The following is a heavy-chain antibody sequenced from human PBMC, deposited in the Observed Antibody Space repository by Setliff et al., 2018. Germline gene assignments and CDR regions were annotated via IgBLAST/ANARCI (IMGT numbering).Heavy chain of an antibody. Sequence: PGESLKISCKASGYSFSNFWINWVRQLPGKGLEWMGRIEPTDSYTNYSPSFQGNVTISIDKSITTAYLHWSSLKASDTALYYCTRGGYDSGVWGQGTLVTVSS. D-gene: IGHD6-25*01. V-gene: IGHV5-10-1*01. J-gene: IGHJ4*02. CDR3: TRGGYDSGV. CDR1: GYSFSNFW. CDR2: IEPTDSYT.